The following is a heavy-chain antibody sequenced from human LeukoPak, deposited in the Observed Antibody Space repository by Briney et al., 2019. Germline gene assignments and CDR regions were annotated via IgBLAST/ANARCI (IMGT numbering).Heavy chain of an antibody. CDR2: IKTDGRTT. V-gene: IGHV3-74*03. CDR1: GFTFGNYW. CDR3: VRNFHFEDGGFYRHFDY. Sequence: GGSLRLSCAASGFTFGNYWMHWVRRAPGKGLGWVARIKTDGRTTKYAETVEGRFTISRDNARNTLYLQMSSLRAEDTAVYYCVRNFHFEDGGFYRHFDYWGQGTLVTVSS. D-gene: IGHD2/OR15-2a*01. J-gene: IGHJ4*02.